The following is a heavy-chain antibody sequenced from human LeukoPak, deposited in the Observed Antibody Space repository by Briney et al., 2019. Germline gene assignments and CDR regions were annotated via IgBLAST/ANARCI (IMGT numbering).Heavy chain of an antibody. V-gene: IGHV4-31*03. CDR3: ARHLRFLEWFPIGEVIDI. D-gene: IGHD3-3*01. J-gene: IGHJ3*02. CDR1: GGSISSGGYY. Sequence: SETLSLTCTVSGGSISSGGYYWSGIRQHPGKGLEWIGYIYYSGSTYYNPSLKSRVTISVDTSKNQFSLKLSSVTAADTAVYYCARHLRFLEWFPIGEVIDIWGQGTMVTVSS. CDR2: IYYSGST.